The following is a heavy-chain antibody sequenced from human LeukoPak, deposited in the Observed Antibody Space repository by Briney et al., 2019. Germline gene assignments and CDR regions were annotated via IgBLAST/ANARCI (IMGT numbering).Heavy chain of an antibody. CDR1: GYTFTGYY. CDR3: ARVARGIGVATIRWFDP. CDR2: INPNSGGT. D-gene: IGHD5-12*01. J-gene: IGHJ5*02. Sequence: ASVKVSCKASGYTFTGYYMHWVRQAPGQGLEGMGRINPNSGGTNYAQKFQGRVTITRDTSISTAYMELSRLRSDDTAVYYCARVARGIGVATIRWFDPWGQGTLVTVSS. V-gene: IGHV1-2*06.